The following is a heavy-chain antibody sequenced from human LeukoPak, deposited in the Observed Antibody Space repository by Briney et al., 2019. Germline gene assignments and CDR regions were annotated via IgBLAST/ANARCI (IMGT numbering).Heavy chain of an antibody. V-gene: IGHV4-39*01. D-gene: IGHD5-18*01. Sequence: SETLSLTCTVSGGSINSSSYYWGWIRQPPGKGLEWIGSIYYSGGTYYSPSLKSRVTISVDTSKNQFSLKLSSVTAADTAVYHCARPDTAMVYWGQGTLVTVSS. CDR3: ARPDTAMVY. CDR1: GGSINSSSYY. CDR2: IYYSGGT. J-gene: IGHJ4*02.